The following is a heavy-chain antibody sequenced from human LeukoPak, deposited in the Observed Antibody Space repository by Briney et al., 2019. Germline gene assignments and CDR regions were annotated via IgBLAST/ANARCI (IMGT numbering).Heavy chain of an antibody. Sequence: SETLSLTCAVSGGSISSGGYSWSWIRQPPGKGLEWIGYIYHSGSTYYNPSLKSRVTISVDRSKNQFSLKLSSVTAADTAVYYCARGGGYRYGFEAPHAFYIWGQGTMVTVPS. CDR1: GGSISSGGYS. CDR3: ARGGGYRYGFEAPHAFYI. J-gene: IGHJ3*02. D-gene: IGHD5-18*01. CDR2: IYHSGST. V-gene: IGHV4-30-2*01.